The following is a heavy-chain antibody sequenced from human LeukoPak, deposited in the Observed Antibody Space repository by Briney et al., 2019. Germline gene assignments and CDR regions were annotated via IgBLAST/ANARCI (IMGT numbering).Heavy chain of an antibody. CDR3: ARGQIYDYWAPVSWKFDL. J-gene: IGHJ2*01. CDR1: GFSITSGYF. Sequence: SETLSLTCSVSGFSITSGYFWGWIRQSPGKGLEWIGNIYTTGAGITYYHPSVKSRVTLFSDKAKNQLSLEMNSVTAADTAVYYCARGQIYDYWAPVSWKFDLWGRGTLVSVSS. D-gene: IGHD3/OR15-3a*01. CDR2: IYTTGAGIT. V-gene: IGHV4-38-2*02.